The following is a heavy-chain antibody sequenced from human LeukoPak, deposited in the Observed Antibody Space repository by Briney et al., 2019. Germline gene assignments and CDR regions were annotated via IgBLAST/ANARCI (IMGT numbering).Heavy chain of an antibody. CDR3: ARGRITAIGY. CDR2: MNPNSGNT. V-gene: IGHV1-8*01. D-gene: IGHD1-14*01. J-gene: IGHJ4*02. CDR1: GYTFTSYD. Sequence: GASVTVSCKASGYTFTSYDINWVRQATGQGLEWMGWMNPNSGNTGYAQKFQGRVTMTRNTSISTAYMGLSSLRPEDTAVYYCARGRITAIGYWGQGTLVTVSS.